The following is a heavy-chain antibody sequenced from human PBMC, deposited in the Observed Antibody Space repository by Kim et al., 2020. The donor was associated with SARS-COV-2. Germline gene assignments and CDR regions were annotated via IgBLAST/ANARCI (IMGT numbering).Heavy chain of an antibody. CDR3: ASTYSSSWYYFDY. J-gene: IGHJ4*02. V-gene: IGHV1-69*01. Sequence: YALKFQGSVTITADESTSTAYMELSSLRSEDTAVYYCASTYSSSWYYFDYWGQGTLVTVSS. D-gene: IGHD6-13*01.